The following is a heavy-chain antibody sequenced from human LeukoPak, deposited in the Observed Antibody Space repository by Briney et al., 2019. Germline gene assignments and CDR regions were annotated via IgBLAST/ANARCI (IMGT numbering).Heavy chain of an antibody. V-gene: IGHV4-34*01. J-gene: IGHJ5*02. CDR3: ARTMFDFWSGYRWFDP. CDR1: GGSFSGYY. D-gene: IGHD3-3*01. CDR2: INHSGST. Sequence: PSETLSLTCAVYGGSFSGYYWSWIRQPPGKGLEWSGEINHSGSTNYNPSLKSRVTISVDTSKNQFSLKLSSVTAADTAVYYCARTMFDFWSGYRWFDPWGQGTLVTVSS.